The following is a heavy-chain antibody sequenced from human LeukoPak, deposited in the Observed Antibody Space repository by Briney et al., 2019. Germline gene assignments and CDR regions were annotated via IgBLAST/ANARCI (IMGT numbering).Heavy chain of an antibody. D-gene: IGHD3-16*01. V-gene: IGHV1-69*06. J-gene: IGHJ4*02. CDR1: GDSFSTYA. CDR3: ARGVTSYGTRLTY. Sequence: SVKVSCKASGDSFSTYAISWVRQAPGQGLEWMGGIFPMFETANYAQRFQGRLTITADIATSTAYMDLSSLRSEDTAVYYCARGVTSYGTRLTYWGQGTLVTVSS. CDR2: IFPMFETA.